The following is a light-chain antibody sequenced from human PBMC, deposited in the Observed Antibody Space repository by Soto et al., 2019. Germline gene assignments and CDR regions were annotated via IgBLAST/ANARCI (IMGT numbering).Light chain of an antibody. CDR2: AAS. Sequence: ETVMTQSPATLSVSPGERATLSCRASQSVRSNLAWYQQKPGQAPRLLIYAASTRATGIPARFSGSGSGTEFTLTISSLQSEDFAVYYCQQYNTWLTFGGGTKVEIK. CDR1: QSVRSN. J-gene: IGKJ4*01. CDR3: QQYNTWLT. V-gene: IGKV3-15*01.